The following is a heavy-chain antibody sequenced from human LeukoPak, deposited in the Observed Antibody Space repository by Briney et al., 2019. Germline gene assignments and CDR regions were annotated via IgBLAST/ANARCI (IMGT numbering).Heavy chain of an antibody. Sequence: PGRSLRLSCAASGFTFDDYAMHWVRHAPGKGLKWVSGISWNSGSIGYADSVKGRFTISRDNAKNSLYLQMNSLRAEDTALYYCAKDTGSGSYNHGGLDYWGQGTLVTVSS. CDR2: ISWNSGSI. CDR3: AKDTGSGSYNHGGLDY. D-gene: IGHD3-10*01. V-gene: IGHV3-9*01. J-gene: IGHJ4*02. CDR1: GFTFDDYA.